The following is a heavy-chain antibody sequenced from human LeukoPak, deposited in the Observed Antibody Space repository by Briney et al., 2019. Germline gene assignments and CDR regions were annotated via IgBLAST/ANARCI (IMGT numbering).Heavy chain of an antibody. J-gene: IGHJ4*02. CDR2: ISSSSSTI. CDR1: GFTFSSYS. D-gene: IGHD3-16*01. CDR3: ASGGTGSDY. V-gene: IGHV3-48*01. Sequence: GGSRRLSCAASGFTFSSYSMNWVRQAQGKGLEWVSYISSSSSTIYYADSVKGRFTIPRDNAKNSLYLQMNSLRAEDTAVYYCASGGTGSDYWGQGTLVTVSS.